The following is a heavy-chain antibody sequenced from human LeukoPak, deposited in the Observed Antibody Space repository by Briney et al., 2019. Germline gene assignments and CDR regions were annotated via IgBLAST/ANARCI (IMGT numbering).Heavy chain of an antibody. J-gene: IGHJ5*02. CDR3: AKENRYYDYVWGSYRSYWFGP. D-gene: IGHD3-16*02. Sequence: GGSLRLSCVASGFTFSKYTMSWVRQAPGKGLEWVAGIYGGVTGSPLYAESVLGRFTISRGNSKNTLYLQMNSLRAEDTAVYYCAKENRYYDYVWGSYRSYWFGPWGQGTLVTVSS. CDR2: IYGGVTGSP. V-gene: IGHV3-23*01. CDR1: GFTFSKYT.